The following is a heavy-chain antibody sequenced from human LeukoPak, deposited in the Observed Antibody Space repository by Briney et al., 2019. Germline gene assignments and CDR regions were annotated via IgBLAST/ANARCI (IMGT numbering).Heavy chain of an antibody. CDR1: GFTFDDYG. J-gene: IGHJ4*02. CDR3: ARDPGYSYGYVPGYFDY. Sequence: PGGSLRLSCAASGFTFDDYGMSWVRQAPGKGLEWVSGINWNGGSTGYADSVKGRFTISRDNAKNSLYLQMKSLRAEDTALYYCARDPGYSYGYVPGYFDYWGQGTLVTVSS. CDR2: INWNGGST. V-gene: IGHV3-20*04. D-gene: IGHD5-18*01.